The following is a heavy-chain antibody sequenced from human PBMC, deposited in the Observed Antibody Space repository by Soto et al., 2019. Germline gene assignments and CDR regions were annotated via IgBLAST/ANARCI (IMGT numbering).Heavy chain of an antibody. CDR2: IGASGDIT. V-gene: IGHV3-23*01. CDR1: GFSFTTFA. J-gene: IGHJ4*02. Sequence: GGSLRLSCAASGFSFTTFAMSCVRQAPGKGLEWVAGIGASGDITWYADSVKGRLSISGDNSKNTLYLQLNSLRFEDTAVYYSAKEDFTARGDAYFDYWGPGTLVPVSS. CDR3: AKEDFTARGDAYFDY. D-gene: IGHD2-21*02.